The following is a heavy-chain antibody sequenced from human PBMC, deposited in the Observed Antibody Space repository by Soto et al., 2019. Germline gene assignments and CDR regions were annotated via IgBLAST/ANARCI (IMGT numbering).Heavy chain of an antibody. V-gene: IGHV3-15*01. CDR3: TIDRFCDFPN. CDR1: GFIFSNAW. Sequence: EVQLVESGGGSVKPGGSLTLACAASGFIFSNAWMSWVRQAPGKAPEWVGRIKGNVDGATTDYAAPVKGRFTVSRDDSKNTIYLFMNTLKTDDTAIYYCTIDRFCDFPNWGQGTLVTVSS. D-gene: IGHD2-21*02. J-gene: IGHJ4*02. CDR2: IKGNVDGATT.